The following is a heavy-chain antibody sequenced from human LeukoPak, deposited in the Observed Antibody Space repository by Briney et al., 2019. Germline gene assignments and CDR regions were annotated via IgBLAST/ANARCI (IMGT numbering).Heavy chain of an antibody. CDR1: GFTFSNYF. CDR3: ARRVDATRWFDP. J-gene: IGHJ5*02. D-gene: IGHD2-15*01. V-gene: IGHV3-74*03. CDR2: INSDGTTT. Sequence: GESLSLSCAASGFTFSNYFMHWVRKAPGTGQVRVSRINSDGTTTMYADSVKGRFTISRDNAKNTLYLQMNSLRDEDTAVYYCARRVDATRWFDPWGQGTLVAVSS.